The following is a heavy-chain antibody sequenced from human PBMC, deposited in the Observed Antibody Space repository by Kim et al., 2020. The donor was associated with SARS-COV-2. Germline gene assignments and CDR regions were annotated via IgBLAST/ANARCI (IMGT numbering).Heavy chain of an antibody. Sequence: GGSLRLSCAASGFTFTSYWMSWVRQAPGKGLEWVANIKQDGWQKFYVDSVRGRFTISRDNAKNSLFLQVNSLRVEDTAVYYCVRHDYCGGDCYPSYFDHWGQGTRVTVSS. CDR3: VRHDYCGGDCYPSYFDH. CDR1: GFTFTSYW. D-gene: IGHD2-21*02. CDR2: IKQDGWQK. J-gene: IGHJ4*02. V-gene: IGHV3-7*01.